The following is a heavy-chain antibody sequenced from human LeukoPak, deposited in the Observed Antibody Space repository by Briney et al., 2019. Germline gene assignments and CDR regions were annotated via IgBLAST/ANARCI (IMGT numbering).Heavy chain of an antibody. CDR3: ARAVSYYDILTGYYPPYYFDY. Sequence: SETLSLTCAVSGGSISSGGYSWSWIRQPPGEGLEWIGYIYHSGNTYYNPSLKSRVTISVDRSKNQFSLKLSSVTAADTAVYYCARAVSYYDILTGYYPPYYFDYWGQGTLVTVSS. V-gene: IGHV4-30-2*01. CDR1: GGSISSGGYS. CDR2: IYHSGNT. J-gene: IGHJ4*02. D-gene: IGHD3-9*01.